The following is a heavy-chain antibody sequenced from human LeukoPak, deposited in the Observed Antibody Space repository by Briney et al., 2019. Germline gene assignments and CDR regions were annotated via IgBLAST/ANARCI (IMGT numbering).Heavy chain of an antibody. CDR1: GFTFSTNA. V-gene: IGHV3-30*04. D-gene: IGHD4/OR15-4a*01. Sequence: GWSLRLSCAASGFTFSTNAMHWVRQTPGKGLEWMAVISYDGNSDTYADPVEGRFTVSRDNSRNILYLQMNSLRNDDTAMYYCARDGANDLFKGGAYFLDWGRGALVIVS. CDR2: ISYDGNSD. CDR3: ARDGANDLFKGGAYFLD. J-gene: IGHJ1*01.